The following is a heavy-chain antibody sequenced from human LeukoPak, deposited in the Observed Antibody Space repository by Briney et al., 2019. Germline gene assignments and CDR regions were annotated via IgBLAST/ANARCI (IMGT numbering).Heavy chain of an antibody. CDR3: VKEIYGDSTGGRFQH. Sequence: GGSLRLSCAGSGFPFSSHGMNWVRQAPGKGLEWVSGISPGGGPTYYADSVKGRFTISRDNSKNTLYLQMNSLRAEDTAVYYCVKEIYGDSTGGRFQHWGQGTLVTVSS. CDR1: GFPFSSHG. V-gene: IGHV3-23*01. D-gene: IGHD4-17*01. J-gene: IGHJ1*01. CDR2: ISPGGGPT.